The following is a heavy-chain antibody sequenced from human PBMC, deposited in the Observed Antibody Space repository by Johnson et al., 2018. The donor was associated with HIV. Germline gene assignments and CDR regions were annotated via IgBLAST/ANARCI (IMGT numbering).Heavy chain of an antibody. CDR2: IKQDGSEK. CDR3: ARDRTGGSYPRASDI. CDR1: GFSFSNYW. D-gene: IGHD1-26*01. V-gene: IGHV3-7*03. Sequence: VHLVESGGGLAQPGGSLKVSCAASGFSFSNYWMSWVRQAPGKGLEWVANIKQDGSEKYYVDSVKGRFTISRDNAKNSLYLQMNSLRAEDTALYYCARDRTGGSYPRASDIWGQGTMVTVSS. J-gene: IGHJ3*02.